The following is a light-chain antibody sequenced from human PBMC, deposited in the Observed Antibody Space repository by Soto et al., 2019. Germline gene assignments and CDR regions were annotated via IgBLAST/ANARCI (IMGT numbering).Light chain of an antibody. J-gene: IGKJ1*01. Sequence: EIVMTQSPATLSVSPGERATLSCRASQSVSSNLAWYQQKPGRAPRLLIYGASTRVTGGPARFSGSGSGTEFTLTISSLQSEDFAVYCCQQYNNWPPGAFGQGTKVEIK. V-gene: IGKV3-15*01. CDR3: QQYNNWPPGA. CDR2: GAS. CDR1: QSVSSN.